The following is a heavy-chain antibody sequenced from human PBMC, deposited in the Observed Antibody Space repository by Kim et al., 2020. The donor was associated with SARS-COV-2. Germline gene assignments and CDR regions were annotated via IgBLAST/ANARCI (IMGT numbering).Heavy chain of an antibody. D-gene: IGHD2-2*01. CDR1: GFTFSSYS. CDR3: ARARYCSSTSCYASYYGMDV. J-gene: IGHJ6*02. V-gene: IGHV3-21*01. Sequence: GSLRLSCAASGFTFSSYSMNWVRQAPGKGLEWVSSISSSSSYIYYADSVKGRFTISRDNAKNSLYLQMNSLRAEDTAVYYCARARYCSSTSCYASYYGMDVWGQGTTVTVSS. CDR2: ISSSSSYI.